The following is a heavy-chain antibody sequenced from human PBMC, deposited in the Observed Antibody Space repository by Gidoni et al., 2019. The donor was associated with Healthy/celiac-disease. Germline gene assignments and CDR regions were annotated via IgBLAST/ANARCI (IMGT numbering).Heavy chain of an antibody. CDR3: ASRRRIPAVDAFDI. CDR2: IYSGGST. V-gene: IGHV3-53*01. Sequence: VSVIYSGGSTYYADSVKGRFTISRDNSKNTLYLQMNSLRAEDTAVYYCASRRRIPAVDAFDIWGQGTMVTVSS. D-gene: IGHD2-21*01. J-gene: IGHJ3*02.